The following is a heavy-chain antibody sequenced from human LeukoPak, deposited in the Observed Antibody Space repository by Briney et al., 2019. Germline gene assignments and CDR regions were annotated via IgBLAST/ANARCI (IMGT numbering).Heavy chain of an antibody. V-gene: IGHV3-21*01. CDR1: GFTFSSYS. D-gene: IGHD3-22*01. J-gene: IGHJ4*02. CDR2: FSSSSSYI. Sequence: GGSLRLSCTASGFTFSSYSMNWVRQAPGKGLEWVSSFSSSSSYIYYADSVKGRFTISRDNAKNSLYLQMNSLRAEDTAVYYCARDPHYDSSGYYYYFDYWGQGTLVTVSS. CDR3: ARDPHYDSSGYYYYFDY.